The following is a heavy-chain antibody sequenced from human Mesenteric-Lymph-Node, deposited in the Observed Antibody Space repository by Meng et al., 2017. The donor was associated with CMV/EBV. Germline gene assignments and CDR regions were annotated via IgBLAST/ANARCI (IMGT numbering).Heavy chain of an antibody. CDR2: INPNSGGT. Sequence: SVKVSCKASGYTFTSYGISWVRQAPGQGLEWMGRINPNSGGTDYAQKFQGRVTMTRDTSISTAYMELSRLRSDDTAVYYCATIRGVDYWGQGTLVTVSS. CDR3: ATIRGVDY. V-gene: IGHV1-2*06. CDR1: GYTFTSYG. J-gene: IGHJ4*02. D-gene: IGHD3-10*01.